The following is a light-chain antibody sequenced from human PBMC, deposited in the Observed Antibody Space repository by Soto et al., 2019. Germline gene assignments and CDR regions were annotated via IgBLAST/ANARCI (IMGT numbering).Light chain of an antibody. CDR2: AAS. Sequence: IQLTQSPSSLSASVGDRVTITCRASQGISSYLAWYQQKPGKAPKLLIYAASTLQSGVPSRFSGSGSGTDFTLTISSLQPEDFATYSCQQLNSYPWTFGQGTKGDIK. CDR3: QQLNSYPWT. CDR1: QGISSY. V-gene: IGKV1-9*01. J-gene: IGKJ1*01.